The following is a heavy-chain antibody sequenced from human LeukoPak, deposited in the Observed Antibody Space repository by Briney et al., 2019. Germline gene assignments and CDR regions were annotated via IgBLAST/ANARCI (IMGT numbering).Heavy chain of an antibody. V-gene: IGHV1-46*01. D-gene: IGHD1-26*01. CDR2: INPSGGST. Sequence: ASVKVSCKASGYTFTSYYMHWVRQAPGQGLEWMGIINPSGGSTSYAQKFQGRVTMTRDTSTSTVYMELSSLRSEDTAVYHCARERPRPRVVGATRQGDAFDIWGQGTMVTVSS. J-gene: IGHJ3*02. CDR1: GYTFTSYY. CDR3: ARERPRPRVVGATRQGDAFDI.